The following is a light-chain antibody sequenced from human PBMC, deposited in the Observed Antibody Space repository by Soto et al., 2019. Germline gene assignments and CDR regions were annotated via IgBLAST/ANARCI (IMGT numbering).Light chain of an antibody. V-gene: IGLV2-11*01. CDR1: SSDVDDYRY. Sequence: QSALAQPRSVSGSPGQLLTISCTGTSSDVDDYRYVSWYQQYPGKAPKLVIYDGTKRPSGVPDRFYGSNSGNTASLTISGLQAEDEDDYYCCSYVTTPEIFRLGTKVTVL. CDR3: CSYVTTPEI. J-gene: IGLJ1*01. CDR2: DGT.